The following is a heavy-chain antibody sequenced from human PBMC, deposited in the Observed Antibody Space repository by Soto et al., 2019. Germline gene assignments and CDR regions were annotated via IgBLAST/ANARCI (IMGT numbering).Heavy chain of an antibody. CDR1: GYSFTSYW. J-gene: IGHJ4*02. CDR3: ARQGYCSTTACYTVDY. Sequence: GESLKISFKGSGYSFTSYWIGWVRQMPGKGLEWMGIIYPGDSHTRYSPSFQGQVTISADKSISTAYLQWSGLKASDTAMYYCARQGYCSTTACYTVDYWGQGTLVTVSS. CDR2: IYPGDSHT. V-gene: IGHV5-51*01. D-gene: IGHD2-2*02.